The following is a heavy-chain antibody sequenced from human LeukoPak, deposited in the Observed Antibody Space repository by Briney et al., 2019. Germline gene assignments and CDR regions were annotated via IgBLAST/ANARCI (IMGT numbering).Heavy chain of an antibody. Sequence: SETLSLTCAVSGGSVSSTNWWTWFRQPPGKGLEWIGEVHLDGRTNYNPSLTGRLTMSVDLYENHISLKLTSVTAADTAVYYCAREGGFYLPLDYSGQGTLVTVSS. J-gene: IGHJ4*02. CDR3: AREGGFYLPLDY. D-gene: IGHD3-3*01. V-gene: IGHV4-4*02. CDR1: GGSVSSTNW. CDR2: VHLDGRT.